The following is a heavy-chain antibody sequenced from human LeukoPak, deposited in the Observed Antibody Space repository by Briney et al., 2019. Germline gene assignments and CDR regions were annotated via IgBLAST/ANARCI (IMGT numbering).Heavy chain of an antibody. CDR2: ISSSSSYI. CDR3: AREGYYDFWSGYYEAFDI. J-gene: IGHJ3*02. CDR1: GFTFSSYS. V-gene: IGHV3-21*01. Sequence: PGGSLRLSCAASGFTFSSYSMNWVRQAPGKGLEWVSSISSSSSYIYYADSVKGRFTISRDNAKNSLYLQMNSLRAEDTAVYYCAREGYYDFWSGYYEAFDIWGQGTMVTVSS. D-gene: IGHD3-3*01.